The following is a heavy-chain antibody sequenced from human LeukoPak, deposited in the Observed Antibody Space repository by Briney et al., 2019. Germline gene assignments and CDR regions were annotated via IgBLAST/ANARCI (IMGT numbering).Heavy chain of an antibody. CDR3: TPSWPIWFGQLSPNFDY. V-gene: IGHV3-15*01. Sequence: GGSLRLSCAASGFTFSNAWMSWVRQAPGKGLEWVGRIKSKADGGTTDYAAPVKGRFTISRDDSKNTLYLQMNSLKTEDTAVYYCTPSWPIWFGQLSPNFDYWGQGTLVTVSS. CDR2: IKSKADGGTT. D-gene: IGHD3-10*01. J-gene: IGHJ4*02. CDR1: GFTFSNAW.